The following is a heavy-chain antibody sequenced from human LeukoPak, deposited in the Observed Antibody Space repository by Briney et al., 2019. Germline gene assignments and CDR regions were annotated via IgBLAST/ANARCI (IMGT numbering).Heavy chain of an antibody. D-gene: IGHD6-19*01. CDR1: GFTFSSNY. J-gene: IGHJ4*02. Sequence: PGGSLRLSCAASGFTFSSNYMSWVRQAPGKGLEWVSVIYSGGSTYYADSVKGRFTISRDNSKNTLYLQMNSLRAEDTAVYYCASSDSSGWYTLGYWGQGTLVTVSS. CDR2: IYSGGST. CDR3: ASSDSSGWYTLGY. V-gene: IGHV3-66*01.